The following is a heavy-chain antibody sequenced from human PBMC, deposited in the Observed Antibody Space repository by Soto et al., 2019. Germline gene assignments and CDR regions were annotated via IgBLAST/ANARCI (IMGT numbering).Heavy chain of an antibody. CDR3: ARQDGVDTPLVTCGLDY. D-gene: IGHD5-18*01. CDR2: INAGNGNT. Sequence: SVKVSCKASGHTFTSYAMQWVRQAPGQSLEWMGWINAGNGNTKYSQKFQGRVNITRDTSASIAYRELSSLRYEDTAVYYCARQDGVDTPLVTCGLDYFGQGTLVTFSS. CDR1: GHTFTSYA. J-gene: IGHJ4*02. V-gene: IGHV1-3*01.